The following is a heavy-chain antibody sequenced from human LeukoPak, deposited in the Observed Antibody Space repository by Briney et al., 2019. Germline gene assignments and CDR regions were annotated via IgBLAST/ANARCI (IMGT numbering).Heavy chain of an antibody. J-gene: IGHJ4*02. D-gene: IGHD6-19*01. CDR2: IYYSGST. CDR3: ARQVVAVAGTGYFDY. Sequence: SETLSLTCTVSGGSIRSSSYYWGWIRQPPGKGLEWIGSIYYSGSTYYNASLKSRGTISVDSSKNQFSLKLNSVTAADTAVYFCARQVVAVAGTGYFDYWGQGTLVTVSS. V-gene: IGHV4-39*01. CDR1: GGSIRSSSYY.